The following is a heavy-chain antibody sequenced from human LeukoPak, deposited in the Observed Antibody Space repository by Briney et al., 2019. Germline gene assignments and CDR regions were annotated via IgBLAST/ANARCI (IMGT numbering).Heavy chain of an antibody. Sequence: ASVKVSCKASGYTFTSYAMHWVRQAPGQRLEWMGWINAGNGNTKYSQKFQGRVTITRDTSASTAYMELSSLSSEDTAVYYCARVDDSADWFDPWGQGTLVTVSS. CDR2: INAGNGNT. V-gene: IGHV1-3*01. CDR3: ARVDDSADWFDP. CDR1: GYTFTSYA. J-gene: IGHJ5*02. D-gene: IGHD2-2*01.